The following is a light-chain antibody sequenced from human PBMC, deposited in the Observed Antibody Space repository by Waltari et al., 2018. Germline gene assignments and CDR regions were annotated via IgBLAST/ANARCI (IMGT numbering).Light chain of an antibody. CDR1: SRDVGSYHL. V-gene: IGLV2-23*01. J-gene: IGLJ3*02. Sequence: HSALTQPASVSGSPGPSITISCTGTSRDVGSYHLFSWYQQHPDKAPKLMIYEDSKRPSGVSNRFSGSKSGNTASLTISGLQAEDEADYYCCSYAGSSTLVFGGGTKLTVL. CDR2: EDS. CDR3: CSYAGSSTLV.